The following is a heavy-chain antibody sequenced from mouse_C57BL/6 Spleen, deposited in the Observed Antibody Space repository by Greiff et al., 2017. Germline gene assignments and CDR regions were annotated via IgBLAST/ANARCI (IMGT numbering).Heavy chain of an antibody. J-gene: IGHJ3*01. V-gene: IGHV1-5*01. CDR3: TRNYGSSYSFAD. CDR1: GYTFTSYW. D-gene: IGHD1-1*01. Sequence: EVQLQQSGTVLARPGASVKMSCKTSGYTFTSYWMHWVKQRPGQGLEWIGAIYPGNSDTSYNQKFKGKAKLTAVTSASTAYMELSSLTNEDSAVYYCTRNYGSSYSFADWGQGTLVTVSA. CDR2: IYPGNSDT.